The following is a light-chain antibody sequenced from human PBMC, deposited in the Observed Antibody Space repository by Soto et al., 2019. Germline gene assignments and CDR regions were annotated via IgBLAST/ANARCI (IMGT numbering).Light chain of an antibody. CDR2: AAS. CDR3: QQSYSPPPEFT. J-gene: IGKJ2*01. Sequence: DIQMTQSPSSLSASVGDRVTITCRASQSIANYLNWYQQKPGKAPKLLIYAASRLQTGVPSRFSGSGSGTDFTLTISSLQPEDFANYYCQQSYSPPPEFTFGQGTKLEIK. V-gene: IGKV1-39*01. CDR1: QSIANY.